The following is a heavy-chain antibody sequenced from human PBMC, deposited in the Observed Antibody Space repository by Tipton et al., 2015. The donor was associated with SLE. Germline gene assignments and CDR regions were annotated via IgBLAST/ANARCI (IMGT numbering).Heavy chain of an antibody. Sequence: TLSLTCTVSGGLTRDYFWTWIRQPPGKGLEWIGFITSSGYTNYNPSLQSRVTISIDTSKNQCSLKLSSMSAADTAVYYCARDHFLDYWGQGILVNVSS. D-gene: IGHD2/OR15-2a*01. CDR2: ITSSGYT. CDR3: ARDHFLDY. CDR1: GGLTRDYF. V-gene: IGHV4-59*01. J-gene: IGHJ4*02.